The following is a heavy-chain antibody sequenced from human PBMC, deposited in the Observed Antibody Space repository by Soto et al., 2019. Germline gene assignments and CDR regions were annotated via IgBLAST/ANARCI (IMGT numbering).Heavy chain of an antibody. CDR3: ARGLLGGAAA. Sequence: QVQLQQWGAGLLKPSETLSLTCAVYGGSLSGYYWSWIRQPPGQGLEWMGEINPSGSTSYIPSLASLVIISVDTSKNQFSLRLSSVTAADTVVYYCARGLLGGAAAWGQGSLVTVSS. V-gene: IGHV4-34*01. J-gene: IGHJ5*02. CDR1: GGSLSGYY. CDR2: INPSGST. D-gene: IGHD3-16*01.